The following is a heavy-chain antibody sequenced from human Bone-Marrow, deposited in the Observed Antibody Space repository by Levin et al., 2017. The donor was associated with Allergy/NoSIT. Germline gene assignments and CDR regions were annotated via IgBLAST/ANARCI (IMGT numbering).Heavy chain of an antibody. Sequence: GGSLRLSCAASGFTFSNAWMSWVRQAPGKGLEWVGRIKSKTDGGTTDYAAPVKGRFTISRDDSKNTLYLQMNSLKTEDTAVYYCTTQKALPRTWIQLWSIWGQGTMVTVSS. D-gene: IGHD5-18*01. J-gene: IGHJ3*02. CDR2: IKSKTDGGTT. CDR1: GFTFSNAW. V-gene: IGHV3-15*01. CDR3: TTQKALPRTWIQLWSI.